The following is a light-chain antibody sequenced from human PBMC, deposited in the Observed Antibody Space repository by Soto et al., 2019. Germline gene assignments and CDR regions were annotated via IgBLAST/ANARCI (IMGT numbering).Light chain of an antibody. J-gene: IGLJ3*02. V-gene: IGLV1-44*01. CDR1: SSNIGSNS. CDR3: AAWDDSLNGPL. CDR2: SND. Sequence: QPVLTQPPSASGTPGQRVTISCSGSSSNIGSNSVNWYQQLPGKAPKLLIYSNDQRPSGVPDRYSGSKSGTSASLAVSGLQSEDEADYYCAAWDDSLNGPLFGGGTKLTVL.